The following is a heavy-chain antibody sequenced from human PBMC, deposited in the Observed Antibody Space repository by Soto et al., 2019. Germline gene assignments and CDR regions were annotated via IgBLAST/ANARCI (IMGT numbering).Heavy chain of an antibody. CDR1: GYSFTSYW. J-gene: IGHJ4*02. Sequence: PGESLKISCKGSGYSFTSYWIGWVRQMPGKGLEWMGIIYPGDSDTRYSPSFQGQVTISADKSISTAYLQWSSLKASDTAMYYCARRISSGYYNLGVDYWGQGTLVTVSS. V-gene: IGHV5-51*01. CDR2: IYPGDSDT. CDR3: ARRISSGYYNLGVDY. D-gene: IGHD3-3*01.